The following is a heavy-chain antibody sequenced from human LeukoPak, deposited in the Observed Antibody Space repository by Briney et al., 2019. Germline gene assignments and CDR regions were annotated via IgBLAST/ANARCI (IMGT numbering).Heavy chain of an antibody. J-gene: IGHJ4*02. D-gene: IGHD2-2*01. CDR1: GLTFAGYD. Sequence: PGGSLRLSCAASGLTFAGYDMSWVRQAPGKGLEWVSTISASGDNTYYAGSVKGRFTISRDNSKNTLYLQMDSLRAEDTAVYCCAKRFCSATRCFHFDYWGQGTLVTVSS. CDR2: ISASGDNT. CDR3: AKRFCSATRCFHFDY. V-gene: IGHV3-23*01.